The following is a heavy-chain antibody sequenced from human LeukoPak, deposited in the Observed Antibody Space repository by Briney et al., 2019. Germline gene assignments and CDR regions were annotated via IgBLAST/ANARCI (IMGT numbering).Heavy chain of an antibody. Sequence: KGLEWIGRIYTSGSTNYDPSLKSRVTMSVDTSKNQFSLKLSSVTAADTAVYYCGYGSEAIVDWGQGTLVTVSS. J-gene: IGHJ4*02. CDR3: GYGSEAIVD. D-gene: IGHD2-21*01. V-gene: IGHV4-4*07. CDR2: IYTSGST.